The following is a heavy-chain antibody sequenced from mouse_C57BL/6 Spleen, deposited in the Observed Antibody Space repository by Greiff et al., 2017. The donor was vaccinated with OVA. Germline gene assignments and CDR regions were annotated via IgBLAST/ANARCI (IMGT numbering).Heavy chain of an antibody. Sequence: VQVVESGPELVKPGASVKLSCKASGYTFTSYDINWVKQRPGQGLEWIGWIYPRDGSPKYNEKFKGKATLTVDTSSSTAYMELHSLTSEDSAVYFCARGGNYKGTYYAMDYWGQGTSVTVSS. J-gene: IGHJ4*01. CDR2: IYPRDGSP. D-gene: IGHD2-1*01. V-gene: IGHV1-85*01. CDR1: GYTFTSYD. CDR3: ARGGNYKGTYYAMDY.